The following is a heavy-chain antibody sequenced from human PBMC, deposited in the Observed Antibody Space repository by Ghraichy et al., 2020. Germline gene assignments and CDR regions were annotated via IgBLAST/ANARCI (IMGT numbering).Heavy chain of an antibody. D-gene: IGHD4-17*01. J-gene: IGHJ6*03. CDR1: GFTFSGYW. Sequence: GESLNISCAASGFTFSGYWMSWVRQAPGKGLEWVANIKQDGSEKYYVDSVKGRFTISKDNAKNSLYLQMNSLRTEDTAVYYCAKYRDYQKYYYYYYYMDVWGKGTTVTVSS. CDR2: IKQDGSEK. CDR3: AKYRDYQKYYYYYYYMDV. V-gene: IGHV3-7*01.